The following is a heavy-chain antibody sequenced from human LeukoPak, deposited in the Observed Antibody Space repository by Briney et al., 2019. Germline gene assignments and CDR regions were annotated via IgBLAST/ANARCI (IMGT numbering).Heavy chain of an antibody. CDR2: MSPNSGNT. CDR3: ARGYSSGWYFSWFDP. D-gene: IGHD6-19*01. J-gene: IGHJ5*02. CDR1: GYTFTSYD. Sequence: GASVKVSCKASGYTFTSYDINWVRQATGQGLEWMGWMSPNSGNTGYAQKFQGRVTMTRNTSISTAYMELSSLRSEDTAVYYCARGYSSGWYFSWFDPWGQGTLVTVSS. V-gene: IGHV1-8*01.